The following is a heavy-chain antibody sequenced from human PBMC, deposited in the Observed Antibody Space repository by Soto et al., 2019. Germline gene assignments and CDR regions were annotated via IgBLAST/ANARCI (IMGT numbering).Heavy chain of an antibody. Sequence: EVQLVESGGGLVQPGGSLRLSCAASGFTFSGYWMSWVRQAPGKGLEWVANIKQDGSEQFYVDSVKGRFTISRDTAKNSLYLQMSSVRAEDTAVYYCAREAVWGQGTTVTVSS. CDR3: AREAV. J-gene: IGHJ6*02. CDR2: IKQDGSEQ. CDR1: GFTFSGYW. V-gene: IGHV3-7*05.